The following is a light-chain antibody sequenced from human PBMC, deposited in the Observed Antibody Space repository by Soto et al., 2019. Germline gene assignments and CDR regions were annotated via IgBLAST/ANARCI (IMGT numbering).Light chain of an antibody. Sequence: QSALTQPVSVSGSPGQSITVSCTGTNTDVGGYNYVSWYQHRPGKAPRLMIYEVRNRLSGVSNRFSGSKSGNTASLTISGLQSEDEADYYCTSYTPTGALVFGSGTKLTV. CDR2: EVR. J-gene: IGLJ3*02. V-gene: IGLV2-14*01. CDR3: TSYTPTGALV. CDR1: NTDVGGYNY.